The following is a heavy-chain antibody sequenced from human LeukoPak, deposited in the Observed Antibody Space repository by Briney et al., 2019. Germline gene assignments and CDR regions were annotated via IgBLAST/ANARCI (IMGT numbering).Heavy chain of an antibody. CDR1: GFTVSSNY. Sequence: GGSLRLSCAASGFTVSSNYMSWVRQAPGKGLEWVSVIYSGGSTYYADSVKGRFTISRDNSKNTLYVQMNNLRVEDTGAYYCTGYGDNSVWGQGTLVTVSS. CDR2: IYSGGST. V-gene: IGHV3-66*01. J-gene: IGHJ4*02. CDR3: TGYGDNSV. D-gene: IGHD4-23*01.